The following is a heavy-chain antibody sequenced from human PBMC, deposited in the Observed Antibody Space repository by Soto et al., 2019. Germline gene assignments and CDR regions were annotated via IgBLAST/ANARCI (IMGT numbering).Heavy chain of an antibody. CDR1: GFTFSNYG. Sequence: EVQLLESGGGLVQPGGSLRLSCGGSGFTFSNYGMSWVRQAPGKGLEWVSTISSGGGNTHYADSVRGRFTISRDNSKNTLYLQLNSLRAEDTAVYYCARDNGTPETGQHFDNWGQGTLVTVSS. CDR2: ISSGGGNT. J-gene: IGHJ4*02. V-gene: IGHV3-23*01. CDR3: ARDNGTPETGQHFDN. D-gene: IGHD2-8*01.